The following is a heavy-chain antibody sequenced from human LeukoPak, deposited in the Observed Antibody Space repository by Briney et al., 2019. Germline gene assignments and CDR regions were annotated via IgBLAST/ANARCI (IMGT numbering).Heavy chain of an antibody. CDR2: VAIMSYDGSNI. CDR1: GFTLSTYT. D-gene: IGHD5-12*01. Sequence: GGSLRLSCAVSGFTLSTYTMHWVRQAPGKGPEWVAVVAIMSYDGSNIFYADSVKGRFTISRDNSKNTLYLQMNSLRAEDTAVYYCAKVSGYDTKSGSPFDYWGQGTLVTVSS. CDR3: AKVSGYDTKSGSPFDY. V-gene: IGHV3-30*04. J-gene: IGHJ4*02.